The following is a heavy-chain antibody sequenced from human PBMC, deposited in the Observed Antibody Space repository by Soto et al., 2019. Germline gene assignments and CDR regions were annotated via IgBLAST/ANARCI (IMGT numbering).Heavy chain of an antibody. Sequence: ASVKVSCKAPGYTFTSYGISWVRQAPGQGLEWIGWISAYNGNTNYAQKLQGRVTMTTDTSTSTAYMELSSLRSEDTAVYYCAASVTGTTRHFDYWGQGTLVTVSS. D-gene: IGHD1-7*01. V-gene: IGHV1-18*01. J-gene: IGHJ4*02. CDR2: ISAYNGNT. CDR1: GYTFTSYG. CDR3: AASVTGTTRHFDY.